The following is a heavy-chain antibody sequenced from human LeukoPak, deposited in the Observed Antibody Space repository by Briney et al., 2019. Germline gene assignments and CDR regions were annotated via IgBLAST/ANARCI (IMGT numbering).Heavy chain of an antibody. CDR3: ARDRGAYYDILTGYSDYYYYGMDV. Sequence: SETPSLTCTVSGGSISSYYWSWIRQPPGKGLEWIGYIYYSGSTNYNPSLKSRVTISVDTSKNQFSLKLSSVTAADTAVYYCARDRGAYYDILTGYSDYYYYGMDVWGQGTTVTVSS. CDR2: IYYSGST. J-gene: IGHJ6*02. V-gene: IGHV4-59*01. CDR1: GGSISSYY. D-gene: IGHD3-9*01.